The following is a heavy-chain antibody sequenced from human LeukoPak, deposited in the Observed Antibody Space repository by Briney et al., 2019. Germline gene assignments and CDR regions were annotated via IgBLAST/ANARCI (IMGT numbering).Heavy chain of an antibody. Sequence: SETLSLTCVVSGDSISSGDYSWSWIRQPSGKGLEWIGYIFHSGSSYYNPSLKSRVTISVDKSKNQFSLRLTSVTAADTAVYYCARELWFVNAPGSWFDPWGQGTLVTVSS. CDR3: ARELWFVNAPGSWFDP. J-gene: IGHJ5*02. V-gene: IGHV4-30-2*01. CDR2: IFHSGSS. CDR1: GDSISSGDYS. D-gene: IGHD3-10*01.